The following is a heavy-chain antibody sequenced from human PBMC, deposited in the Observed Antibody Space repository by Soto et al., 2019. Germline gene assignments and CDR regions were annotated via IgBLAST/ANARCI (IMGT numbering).Heavy chain of an antibody. CDR2: INSDGSST. V-gene: IGHV3-74*01. D-gene: IGHD6-19*01. J-gene: IGHJ4*02. CDR1: GFTFSSYG. Sequence: GGSLRLSCAASGFTFSSYGMHWVRQAPGKGLVWVSRINSDGSSTSYADSVKGRFTISRDNAKNTLYLQMNSLRAEDTAVYYCARDGGYSSEGPIDYWGQGTLVTVSS. CDR3: ARDGGYSSEGPIDY.